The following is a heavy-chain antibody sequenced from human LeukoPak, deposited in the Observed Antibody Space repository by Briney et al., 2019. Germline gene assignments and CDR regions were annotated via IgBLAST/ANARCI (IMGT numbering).Heavy chain of an antibody. D-gene: IGHD6-13*01. J-gene: IGHJ4*02. CDR3: AREKLGAAAGPT. CDR1: GGSISSGSYY. Sequence: PSETLSLTCTVSGGSISSGSYYWSWIRQPAGKGLEWIGRIYTSGSTNYNPSLKSRVTISVDTSKNQFSLKLSSVTAADTAVYYCAREKLGAAAGPTWGQGTLVTVSS. CDR2: IYTSGST. V-gene: IGHV4-61*02.